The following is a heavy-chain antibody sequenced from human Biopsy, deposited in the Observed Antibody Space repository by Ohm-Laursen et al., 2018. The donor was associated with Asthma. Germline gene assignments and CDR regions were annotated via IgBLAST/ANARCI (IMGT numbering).Heavy chain of an antibody. Sequence: SVKVSCKASGGTFSSHSISWVRQAPGQGLEWVGGIIPIFDTPNYAQKFQGRVAITADESTTTAYMELSSLRSEDTAVYYCVTSGGDYGYFGLDVWGQGTTVTVSS. CDR1: GGTFSSHS. CDR3: VTSGGDYGYFGLDV. V-gene: IGHV1-69*13. CDR2: IIPIFDTP. D-gene: IGHD4-17*01. J-gene: IGHJ6*02.